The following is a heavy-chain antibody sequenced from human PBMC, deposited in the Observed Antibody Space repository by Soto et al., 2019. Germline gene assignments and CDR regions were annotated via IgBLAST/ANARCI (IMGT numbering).Heavy chain of an antibody. V-gene: IGHV4-61*01. Sequence: QVQLQESGPGLVKPSETLSLTCTVSGGSVSSGSYYWSWIRQPPGKGLEWIGVIYYSGSTNYNPSLKSRVTISVDTSKNQFSLKLSSVTAADTAVYYCARTHSSNWRFDYWGQGTLVSVSS. D-gene: IGHD6-13*01. CDR1: GGSVSSGSYY. J-gene: IGHJ4*02. CDR2: IYYSGST. CDR3: ARTHSSNWRFDY.